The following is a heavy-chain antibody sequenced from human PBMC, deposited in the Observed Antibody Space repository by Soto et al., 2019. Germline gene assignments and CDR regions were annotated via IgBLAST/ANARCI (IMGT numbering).Heavy chain of an antibody. V-gene: IGHV5-51*06. CDR2: IFPDDSDT. Sequence: GESLKISCKGSGYRFTSYWIGWVRQMPGKGLEWMGIIFPDDSDTRYSPSFQGQVTISADKSISTAYLQWSSLKASDTAMYYCASNGRMGGGKNWFDPWGQGTLVTVSS. J-gene: IGHJ5*02. D-gene: IGHD1-26*01. CDR1: GYRFTSYW. CDR3: ASNGRMGGGKNWFDP.